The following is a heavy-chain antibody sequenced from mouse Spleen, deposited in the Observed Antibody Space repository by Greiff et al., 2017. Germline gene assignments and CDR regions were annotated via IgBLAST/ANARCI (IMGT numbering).Heavy chain of an antibody. J-gene: IGHJ3*01. Sequence: VQLQQSGAELARPGASVKLSCKASGYTFTSYWMQWVKQRPGQGLEWIGAIYPGDGDTRYTQKFKGKATLTADKSSSTAYMQLSSLASEDSAVYYCARSGDGSSWFAYWGQGTLVTVSA. CDR1: GYTFTSYW. D-gene: IGHD1-1*01. V-gene: IGHV1-87*01. CDR3: ARSGDGSSWFAY. CDR2: IYPGDGDT.